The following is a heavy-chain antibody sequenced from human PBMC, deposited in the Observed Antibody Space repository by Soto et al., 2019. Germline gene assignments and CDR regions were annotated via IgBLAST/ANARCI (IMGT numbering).Heavy chain of an antibody. CDR2: IIPILGIA. J-gene: IGHJ4*02. V-gene: IGHV1-69*02. D-gene: IGHD5-12*01. CDR3: AIALGYSGNVDY. CDR1: GGTFSSYT. Sequence: QVQLVQSGAEVKKPGSSVKVSCNASGGTFSSYTISWVRQAPGQGLEWMGRIIPILGIANYAQKFQGRVTITADKSTSTAYMELSSLRSEDTAVYYCAIALGYSGNVDYWGQGTLVTVSS.